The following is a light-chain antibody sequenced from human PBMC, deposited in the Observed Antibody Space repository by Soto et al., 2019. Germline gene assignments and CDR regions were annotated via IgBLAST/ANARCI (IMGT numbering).Light chain of an antibody. Sequence: EIVMTQSPATLSGSPGERATLSCRASQSVSTNLAWYQQKPGQAPRLLIYGASTRATGIPARFSGSGSGTEFTLTISSLQPDDFATYYCQQYGSYPWTFGQGTKVDIK. CDR3: QQYGSYPWT. V-gene: IGKV3-15*01. CDR2: GAS. CDR1: QSVSTN. J-gene: IGKJ1*01.